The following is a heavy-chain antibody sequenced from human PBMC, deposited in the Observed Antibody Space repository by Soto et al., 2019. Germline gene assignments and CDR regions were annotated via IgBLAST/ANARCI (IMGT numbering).Heavy chain of an antibody. CDR1: GYTFTSYY. D-gene: IGHD6-13*01. V-gene: IGHV1-46*03. CDR2: INPSGGST. CDR3: ARCGAAAGEKENWFDP. Sequence: GASVKVSCKASGYTFTSYYMHWVRQAPGQGLEWMGIINPSGGSTSYAQKFQGRVTMTRDTSTSTVYMELSSLRSEDTAVYYCARCGAAAGEKENWFDPWAQGTLVTVSS. J-gene: IGHJ5*02.